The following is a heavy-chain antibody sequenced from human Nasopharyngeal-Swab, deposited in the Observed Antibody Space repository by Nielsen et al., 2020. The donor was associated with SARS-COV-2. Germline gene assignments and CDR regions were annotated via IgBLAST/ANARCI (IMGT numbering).Heavy chain of an antibody. CDR1: GYTLPELS. D-gene: IGHD3-3*01. Sequence: ASVQVSCKVSGYTLPELSMHWVRQAPGKGLEWMGGFDPEDGETIYAQKFQGRVTMTEDTSTDTAYMELSSLRSDDTAVYYCATLRSRYYPKTFDYWGQGTLVTVSS. CDR3: ATLRSRYYPKTFDY. J-gene: IGHJ4*02. V-gene: IGHV1-24*01. CDR2: FDPEDGET.